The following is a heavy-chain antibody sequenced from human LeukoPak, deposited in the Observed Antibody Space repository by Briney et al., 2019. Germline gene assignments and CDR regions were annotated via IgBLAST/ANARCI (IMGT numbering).Heavy chain of an antibody. Sequence: GASVKVSCKASGGTFSSYAISWVRQAPGQGLEWMGRIIPILGIANYAQKFQGRVTITADKSTSTAYMELSSLRSEDTAVYYSARDRIAVAGTNYYYYGMDVWGQGTTVTVSS. CDR1: GGTFSSYA. CDR2: IIPILGIA. D-gene: IGHD6-19*01. CDR3: ARDRIAVAGTNYYYYGMDV. V-gene: IGHV1-69*04. J-gene: IGHJ6*02.